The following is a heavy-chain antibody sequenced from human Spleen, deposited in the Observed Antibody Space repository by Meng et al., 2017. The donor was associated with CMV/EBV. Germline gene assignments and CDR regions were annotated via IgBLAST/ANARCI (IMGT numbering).Heavy chain of an antibody. J-gene: IGHJ6*02. CDR1: GFTFSDYW. V-gene: IGHV3-74*01. CDR2: VDYDVASI. Sequence: GASLKISCAASGFTFSDYWMHWVRQVPGKGLVWVSRVDYDVASISYADTVKGRFTISRDNARNTLYLQMNSLRVEDTAVYYCARDSGHGLDVWAEGPRSPSP. CDR3: ARDSGHGLDV.